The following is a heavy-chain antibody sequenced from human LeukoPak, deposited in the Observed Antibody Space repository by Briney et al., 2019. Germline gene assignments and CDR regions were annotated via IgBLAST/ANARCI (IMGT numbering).Heavy chain of an antibody. V-gene: IGHV3-7*01. J-gene: IGHJ6*02. CDR2: IKQDGSEK. Sequence: GGSLRLSCAASGFTFSSYWMSWVRHAPGKGLEWVANIKQDGSEKYYVDSVKGRFTISRDNAKNSLYLQMNSLRAEDTAVYYCARYIGLYSSSWYRLGYYGMDVWGQGTTVTVSS. D-gene: IGHD6-13*01. CDR3: ARYIGLYSSSWYRLGYYGMDV. CDR1: GFTFSSYW.